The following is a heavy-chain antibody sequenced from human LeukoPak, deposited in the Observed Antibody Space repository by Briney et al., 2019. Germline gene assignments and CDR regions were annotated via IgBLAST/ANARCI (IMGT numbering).Heavy chain of an antibody. CDR3: TRNDYGTYYFDY. J-gene: IGHJ4*02. CDR1: GFTFSHYA. CDR2: ISYDGSHT. D-gene: IGHD4-17*01. Sequence: GRSLRLSCAASGFTFSHYAMHWVRQAPGKGLEWVAVISYDGSHTYYADSVKGRFTISRDNSKYTLYLQMNSLRTEDTAMYFCTRNDYGTYYFDYWGQGTLVTVSS. V-gene: IGHV3-30*04.